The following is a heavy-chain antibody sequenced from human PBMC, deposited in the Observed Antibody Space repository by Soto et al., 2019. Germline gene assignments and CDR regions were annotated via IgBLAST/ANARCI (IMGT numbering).Heavy chain of an antibody. CDR1: GGSISSSSYY. CDR3: ARHLQRGGSCADY. V-gene: IGHV4-39*01. J-gene: IGHJ4*02. CDR2: IYYSGST. D-gene: IGHD2-15*01. Sequence: SETLSLTCTVAGGSISSSSYYWGWIRQPPGKGLEWIGSIYYSGSTYYNPSLKSRVTISVDTSKNQFSLKLSSVTAADTAGYYCARHLQRGGSCADYWGQGTLVTVSS.